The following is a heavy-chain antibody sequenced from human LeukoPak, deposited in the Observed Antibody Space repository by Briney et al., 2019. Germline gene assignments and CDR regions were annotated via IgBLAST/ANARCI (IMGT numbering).Heavy chain of an antibody. CDR1: GFTFSNAW. CDR3: AKSQDIVATMVTFDY. J-gene: IGHJ4*02. D-gene: IGHD5-12*01. Sequence: PGGSLRLSCAASGFTFSNAWMSWVRQAPGKGLEWVSAISGSGGSTYYADSVKGRFTISRDNSKNTLYLQMNSLRAEDTAVYYCAKSQDIVATMVTFDYWGQGTLVTVSS. CDR2: ISGSGGST. V-gene: IGHV3-23*01.